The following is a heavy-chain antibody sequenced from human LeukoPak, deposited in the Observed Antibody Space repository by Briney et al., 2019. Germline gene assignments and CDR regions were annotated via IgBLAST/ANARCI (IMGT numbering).Heavy chain of an antibody. V-gene: IGHV3-49*03. CDR2: IRSKAYGGTT. CDR1: GFTFGDYA. D-gene: IGHD3-10*01. CDR3: MGFMVRGVISGKY. J-gene: IGHJ4*02. Sequence: PGGSLRLSCTASGFTFGDYAMSWFRQAPGKGLEWVGFIRSKAYGGTTEYAASVKGRFTISRDDSKSIAYLQMSSLKTEDTAVYYCMGFMVRGVISGKYWGQGTLVTVSS.